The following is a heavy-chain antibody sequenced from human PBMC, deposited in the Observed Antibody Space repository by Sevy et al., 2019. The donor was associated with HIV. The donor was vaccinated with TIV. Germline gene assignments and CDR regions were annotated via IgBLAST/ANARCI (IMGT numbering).Heavy chain of an antibody. D-gene: IGHD2-2*01. J-gene: IGHJ5*02. CDR2: ISAYNGNT. V-gene: IGHV1-18*01. CDR3: ARDGARDIVVVPAANWFDP. Sequence: ASVKVSCKASGYTFTSYGISWVRQAPGQGLEWMGWISAYNGNTNYAQKLQGRVTMTTDTSTNTAYMELRSLRSDDTAVYYCARDGARDIVVVPAANWFDPWGQGTLVTVSS. CDR1: GYTFTSYG.